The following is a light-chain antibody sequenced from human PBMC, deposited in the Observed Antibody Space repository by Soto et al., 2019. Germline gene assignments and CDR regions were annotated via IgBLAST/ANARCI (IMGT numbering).Light chain of an antibody. V-gene: IGLV2-14*01. CDR2: EVS. Sequence: QSALTQPASVSGSPGQSINISCTGTRSDIGAYNYVSWYQHHPGKAPKLMIYEVSNRPSGVSSRFSGSKSGNTASLTISGLQAEDESDYYCCSYASNNRGVFGTGTKLTVL. CDR1: RSDIGAYNY. CDR3: CSYASNNRGV. J-gene: IGLJ1*01.